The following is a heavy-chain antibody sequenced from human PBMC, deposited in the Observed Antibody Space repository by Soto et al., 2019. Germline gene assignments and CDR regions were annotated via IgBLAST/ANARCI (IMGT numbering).Heavy chain of an antibody. CDR3: AKDRITIFGVVILPYYYGLDV. CDR2: ISYDGSDK. V-gene: IGHV3-30*18. J-gene: IGHJ6*02. D-gene: IGHD3-3*01. CDR1: GFTFSSYG. Sequence: GGSLRLSCAASGFTFSSYGMHWVRQAPGKGLEWVAVISYDGSDKYYADSVKGRFTISRDNSKNTLYLQMNSLRAEDTAVYYCAKDRITIFGVVILPYYYGLDVWGQGTTVTVSS.